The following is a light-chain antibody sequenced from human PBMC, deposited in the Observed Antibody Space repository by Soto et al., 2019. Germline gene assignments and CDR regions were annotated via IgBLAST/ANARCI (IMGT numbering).Light chain of an antibody. Sequence: EIVLTQSPGTLSLSPGERATLSCRASQSVSNNYLAWYQQKPGQAPRLLIYDASNRATGIPARFSGSGSGTDFTLTISRLEPEDFAVYYCQQYGSSPGFGQGTRLEIK. CDR1: QSVSNNY. CDR2: DAS. V-gene: IGKV3-20*01. J-gene: IGKJ5*01. CDR3: QQYGSSPG.